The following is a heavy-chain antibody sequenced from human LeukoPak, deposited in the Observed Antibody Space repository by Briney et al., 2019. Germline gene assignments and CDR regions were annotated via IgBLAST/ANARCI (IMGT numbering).Heavy chain of an antibody. J-gene: IGHJ5*02. CDR1: GGTFRGYY. CDR3: ARGIRFHVGSGNWFDL. V-gene: IGHV4-34*01. Sequence: SETLSLTCAVSGGTFRGYYWSWIRQPPGKWLAWSGEIDHSGSTHYNPSLESRVTLAVDTSNNQVSLKLNSVTAADTAVYYCARGIRFHVGSGNWFDLWGQGTRVTVSS. D-gene: IGHD3-10*01. CDR2: IDHSGST.